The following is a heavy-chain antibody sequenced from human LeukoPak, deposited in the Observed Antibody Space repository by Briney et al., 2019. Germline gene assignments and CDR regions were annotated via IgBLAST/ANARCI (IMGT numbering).Heavy chain of an antibody. CDR3: AREGNYYDSSGYTKRFDY. CDR1: GGSISSSNW. J-gene: IGHJ4*02. Sequence: SGTLSLTCAVSGGSISSSNWWSWVRQPPGKGLEWIGEIYHSGSTNYNPSLKSRVTISVDTSKNQFSLKLSSVTAADTAVYYCAREGNYYDSSGYTKRFDYWGQGTLVTVSS. D-gene: IGHD3-22*01. V-gene: IGHV4-4*02. CDR2: IYHSGST.